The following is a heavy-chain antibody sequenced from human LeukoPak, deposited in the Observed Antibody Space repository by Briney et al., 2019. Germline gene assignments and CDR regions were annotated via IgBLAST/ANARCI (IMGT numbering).Heavy chain of an antibody. CDR1: GFTFSNAW. CDR3: TTFPAFVSVAARPDADY. J-gene: IGHJ4*02. V-gene: IGHV3-15*01. CDR2: IKSKTDGGTT. D-gene: IGHD6-6*01. Sequence: PGGSLRLSCAASGFTFSNAWMSWVRQAPGKGLEWVGRIKSKTDGGTTDYAAPVKGRFTISRDDSKNTLYLQMNSLKTEDTAVYYCTTFPAFVSVAARPDADYWGQGTLVTVSS.